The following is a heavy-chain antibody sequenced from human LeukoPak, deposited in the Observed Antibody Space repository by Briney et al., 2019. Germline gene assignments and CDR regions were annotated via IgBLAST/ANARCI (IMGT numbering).Heavy chain of an antibody. V-gene: IGHV3-9*03. J-gene: IGHJ3*02. CDR2: ISWNSRSI. Sequence: GGSLRLSCAASGFTFDDYAMHWVRQAPGKGLEWVSGISWNSRSIDYADSVKGRFTISRDNAKNSLYLQMDSLRAEDMALYYCAKETIYCSGGSCYHDASDIWGQGTMVTVSS. D-gene: IGHD2-15*01. CDR3: AKETIYCSGGSCYHDASDI. CDR1: GFTFDDYA.